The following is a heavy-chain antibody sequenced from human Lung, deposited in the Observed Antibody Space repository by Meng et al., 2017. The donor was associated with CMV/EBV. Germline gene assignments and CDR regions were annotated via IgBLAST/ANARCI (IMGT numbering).Heavy chain of an antibody. D-gene: IGHD3-9*01. CDR2: SSAYNANT. CDR1: GYTFAICG. J-gene: IGHJ4*02. V-gene: IGHV1-18*01. Sequence: VLSGSEVATPWAAVRVSCKASGYTFAICGVNWVRQAPGQGLEWMRWSSAYNANTNYAQNLQGRVTITTDTSTSTVYMEVRSRRSDDTAVYYCARVWNYDILTGYYTHYFDYWGQGTLVTVSS. CDR3: ARVWNYDILTGYYTHYFDY.